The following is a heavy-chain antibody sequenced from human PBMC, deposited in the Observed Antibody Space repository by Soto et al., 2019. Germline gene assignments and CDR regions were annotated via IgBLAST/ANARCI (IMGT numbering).Heavy chain of an antibody. CDR1: GGSFSGYY. Sequence: SETLSLTCAVYGGSFSGYYWSWIRRPPGKGLEWIGEINHSGSTNYNPSLKSRVTISVDTSKNQFSLKLSSVTAADTAMYYCARKTGIRYYFDYWGQGMLVTVSS. J-gene: IGHJ4*02. CDR2: INHSGST. CDR3: ARKTGIRYYFDY. D-gene: IGHD3-10*01. V-gene: IGHV4-34*01.